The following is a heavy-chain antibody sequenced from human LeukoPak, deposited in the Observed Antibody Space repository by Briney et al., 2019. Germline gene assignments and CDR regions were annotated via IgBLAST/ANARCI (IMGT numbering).Heavy chain of an antibody. CDR2: ISYDGSNK. CDR3: AKVPGRFDFWSGPFDY. D-gene: IGHD3-3*01. CDR1: GFTFSSYG. Sequence: GGSLRLSCAASGFTFSSYGMHWVRQAPGKGLEWVAVISYDGSNKYYADSVKGRFTISRDNSKNTLYLQMNSLRAEDTAVYYCAKVPGRFDFWSGPFDYWGQGTLVTVSS. V-gene: IGHV3-30*18. J-gene: IGHJ4*02.